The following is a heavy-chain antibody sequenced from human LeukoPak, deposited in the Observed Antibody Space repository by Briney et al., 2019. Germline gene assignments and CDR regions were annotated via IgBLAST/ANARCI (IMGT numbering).Heavy chain of an antibody. CDR2: TYYSGNT. CDR3: ARHGGDESLHY. Sequence: SETLSLTCTVSGGSISSYYWSWIRQPPGKGLEWIGYTYYSGNTNYNPSLESRVTISVDTSKNQFSLKLSSVTAADTAVYYCARHGGDESLHYWGQGTLVTVSA. J-gene: IGHJ4*02. CDR1: GGSISSYY. D-gene: IGHD2-21*02. V-gene: IGHV4-59*08.